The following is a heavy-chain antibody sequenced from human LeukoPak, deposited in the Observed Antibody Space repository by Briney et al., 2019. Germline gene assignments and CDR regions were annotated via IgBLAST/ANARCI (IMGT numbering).Heavy chain of an antibody. CDR1: GYSISSGYY. CDR2: IYHSGST. D-gene: IGHD1-26*01. V-gene: IGHV4-38-2*02. CDR3: ARFSGSWGYFDY. J-gene: IGHJ4*02. Sequence: SETLSLTCTVSGYSISSGYYWGWSRQPPGKGLGWIGSIYHSGSTYYNPSLKRRLTISLDTSKNQFSLKLSSVTAADTAVYYCARFSGSWGYFDYWGQGALVTVSS.